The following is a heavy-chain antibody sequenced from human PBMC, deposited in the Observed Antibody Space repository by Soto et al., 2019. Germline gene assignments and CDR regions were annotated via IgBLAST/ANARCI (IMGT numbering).Heavy chain of an antibody. CDR3: TTDTTDCSSTSCYFGYYYYYGMDL. D-gene: IGHD2-2*01. CDR1: GFTFSNAW. V-gene: IGHV3-15*07. Sequence: PGGSLRLSCAASGFTFSNAWMNWVRQAPGKGLEWVGRIKSKTDGGTTDYAAPVKGRFTISRDDSKNTLYLQMNSLKTEDTAVYYCTTDTTDCSSTSCYFGYYYYYGMDLWCQGPTATVSS. J-gene: IGHJ6*02. CDR2: IKSKTDGGTT.